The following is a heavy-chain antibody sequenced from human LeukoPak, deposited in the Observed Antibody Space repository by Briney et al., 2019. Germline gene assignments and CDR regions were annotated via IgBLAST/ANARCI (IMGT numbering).Heavy chain of an antibody. CDR3: ARVCDLHVQRENWIYA. V-gene: IGHV4-34*01. D-gene: IGHD1-1*01. CDR1: GGSFSGYY. Sequence: SETLSLTCAVYGGSFSGYYWSWIRQPPGKGLEWIGEINHSGSTNYNPSLKSRVTISVDTSKNQFSLKLSSVTAADTAVYYCARVCDLHVQRENWIYAWGQGTLVTVSS. CDR2: INHSGST. J-gene: IGHJ5*02.